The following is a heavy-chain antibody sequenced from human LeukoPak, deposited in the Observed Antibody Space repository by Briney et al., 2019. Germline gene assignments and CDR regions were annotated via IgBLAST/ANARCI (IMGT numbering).Heavy chain of an antibody. CDR1: GGSISSGDYY. J-gene: IGHJ5*02. V-gene: IGHV4-30-4*01. CDR2: IYYSGST. CDR3: AWLYYDILTGYYARWFDP. D-gene: IGHD3-9*01. Sequence: SSETLSLTCTVSGGSISSGDYYWSWIRQPPGKGLEWIGYIYYSGSTYYNPSLKSRVTISVDTSKNQFSLKLSSVTAADTAVYYCAWLYYDILTGYYARWFDPWGQGTLVTVSS.